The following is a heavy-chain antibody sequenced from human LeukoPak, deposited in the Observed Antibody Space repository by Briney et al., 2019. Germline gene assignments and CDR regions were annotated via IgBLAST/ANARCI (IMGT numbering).Heavy chain of an antibody. CDR1: GFTFSSYA. D-gene: IGHD3-16*02. Sequence: SGGSLRLSCAASGFTFSSYAMSWVRQAPGKGLEWVSAISGSGGSTYYADSAKGRFTISRDNSKNTLYLQMNSLRAEDTAVYYCAKDWGVDYDYVWGSYRLDYWGQGTLVTVSS. CDR2: ISGSGGST. CDR3: AKDWGVDYDYVWGSYRLDY. V-gene: IGHV3-23*01. J-gene: IGHJ4*02.